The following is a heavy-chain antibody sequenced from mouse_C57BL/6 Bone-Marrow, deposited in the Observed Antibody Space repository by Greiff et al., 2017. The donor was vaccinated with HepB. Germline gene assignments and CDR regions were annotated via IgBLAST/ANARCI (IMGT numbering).Heavy chain of an antibody. Sequence: EVKLMESEGGLVQPGSSMKLSCTASGFTFSDYYMAWVRQVPEKGLEWVANINYDGSSTYYLDSLKSRFIISRDNAKNILYLQMSSLKSEDTATYYCARDRWLLPFDYWGQGTTLTVSS. CDR3: ARDRWLLPFDY. D-gene: IGHD2-3*01. CDR2: INYDGSST. V-gene: IGHV5-16*01. J-gene: IGHJ2*01. CDR1: GFTFSDYY.